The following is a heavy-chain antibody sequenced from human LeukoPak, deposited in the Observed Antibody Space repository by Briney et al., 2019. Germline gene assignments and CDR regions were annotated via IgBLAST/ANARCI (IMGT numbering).Heavy chain of an antibody. J-gene: IGHJ4*02. CDR3: ARHQTYDYLTHFDY. Sequence: SETLSLTCTVFGGSISSSSYYWGWIRQPPGKGLEWIGGIYYSGSTYYNPSLKSRVTISVDTSKNQFSLKLSSVTAADTAVYYCARHQTYDYLTHFDYWGQGTLVTVSS. V-gene: IGHV4-39*01. D-gene: IGHD4-11*01. CDR1: GGSISSSSYY. CDR2: IYYSGST.